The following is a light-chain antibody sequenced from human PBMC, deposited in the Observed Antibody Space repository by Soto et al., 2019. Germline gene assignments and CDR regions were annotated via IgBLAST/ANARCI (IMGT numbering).Light chain of an antibody. J-gene: IGLJ2*01. V-gene: IGLV7-43*01. Sequence: QTVVTQEPLLTVSPGGTVPLTCASNTGAVTRAYYPNWFQQKPGQVPRALIYTSSNKHSWTPARFSGSLLGGKAALTLSGVQPEDEADYYCLLYYGGPRLGVFGGGTKLTVL. CDR1: TGAVTRAYY. CDR2: TSS. CDR3: LLYYGGPRLGV.